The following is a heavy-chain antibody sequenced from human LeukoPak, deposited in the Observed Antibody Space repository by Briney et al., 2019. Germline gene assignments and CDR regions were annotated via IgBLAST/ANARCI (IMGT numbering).Heavy chain of an antibody. CDR2: IYTSGST. Sequence: PSETLSLTCTVSGGSISSYYWSWIRQPTGKGLEWIGRIYTSGSTNYNPSLKSRVTMSVDTSKNQFSLKLSSVTAADTAVYYCARNGMEQWQKANYYYYMDVWGKGTTVTISS. D-gene: IGHD6-19*01. CDR3: ARNGMEQWQKANYYYYMDV. J-gene: IGHJ6*03. V-gene: IGHV4-4*07. CDR1: GGSISSYY.